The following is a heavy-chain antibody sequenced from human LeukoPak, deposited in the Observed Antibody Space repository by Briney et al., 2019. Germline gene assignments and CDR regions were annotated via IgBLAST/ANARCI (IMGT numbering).Heavy chain of an antibody. Sequence: GGAPKLLWSASGLHLNSVYMRWGRQAPRMGPQLVSLRNNCASTSYTASVKGRFSISSDTSDNSLFLHMRGLRGEDTAVYYCASTDNWLPYFSCTNMYVWGQGITVTVS. CDR2: RNNCAST. CDR1: GLHLNSVY. V-gene: IGHV3-53*01. D-gene: IGHD1-1*01. CDR3: ASTDNWLPYFSCTNMYV. J-gene: IGHJ6*02.